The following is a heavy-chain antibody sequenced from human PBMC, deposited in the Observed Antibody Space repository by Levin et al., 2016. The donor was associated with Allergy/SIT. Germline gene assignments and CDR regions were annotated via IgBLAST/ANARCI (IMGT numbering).Heavy chain of an antibody. CDR3: LFYGPDRYLQFDQ. CDR2: IKPKTDGETT. J-gene: IGHJ4*02. D-gene: IGHD2/OR15-2a*01. Sequence: ESLKISCSASGFTFSKAWLTWVRQAPGKGLEWVGRIKPKTDGETTDYAAPVIGRFTISRDDSKDTLFLEMNSLKTEDTAVYYCLFYGPDRYLQFDQWGQGVLVTVST. V-gene: IGHV3-15*01. CDR1: GFTFSKAW.